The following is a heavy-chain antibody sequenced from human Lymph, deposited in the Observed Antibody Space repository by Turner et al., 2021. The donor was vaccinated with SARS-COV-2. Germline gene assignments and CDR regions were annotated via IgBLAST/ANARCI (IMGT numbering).Heavy chain of an antibody. D-gene: IGHD5-12*01. V-gene: IGHV3-43*02. CDR2: ISGDGGST. J-gene: IGHJ4*02. Sequence: EVQLVESGGGVVQPGGSLRLSCAASGFTFDDYAMHWVRQASGKGLEWVSLISGDGGSTYDAESVKGRFTISRDDSKNSLYLQINSLRTEDTALYYCAKEGLSGRRLQFVPYFAYWGQGTLVSVSS. CDR3: AKEGLSGRRLQFVPYFAY. CDR1: GFTFDDYA.